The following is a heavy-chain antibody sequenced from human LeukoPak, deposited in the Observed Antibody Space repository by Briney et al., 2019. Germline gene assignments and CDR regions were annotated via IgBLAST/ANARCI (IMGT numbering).Heavy chain of an antibody. CDR2: LYSDGNT. Sequence: HGESLRLSCASSGFTVITNDITWIRQAPGKGLECISVLYSDGNTKYADSVQGRFTISRDNSKNTLYLEMNSLSPDDTAVYYCARGVEPLAANTLAYWGQGTLVTVSS. V-gene: IGHV3-53*01. CDR1: GFTVITND. CDR3: ARGVEPLAANTLAY. J-gene: IGHJ4*02. D-gene: IGHD1-14*01.